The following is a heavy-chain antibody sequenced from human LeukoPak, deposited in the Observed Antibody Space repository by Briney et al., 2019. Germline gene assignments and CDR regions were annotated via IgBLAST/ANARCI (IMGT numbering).Heavy chain of an antibody. CDR2: IYSSGST. V-gene: IGHV4-59*01. D-gene: IGHD6-13*01. CDR3: AGSNPTAANIDY. Sequence: PSETLSLTCSLCGGPISRYHGSWLRQPPGKGLEGNGYIYSSGSTNDNPSLKGRVTISVDTSKNQFSLKLSSVTAADTAVYYWAGSNPTAANIDYWGQGTLVTVSS. J-gene: IGHJ4*02. CDR1: GGPISRYH.